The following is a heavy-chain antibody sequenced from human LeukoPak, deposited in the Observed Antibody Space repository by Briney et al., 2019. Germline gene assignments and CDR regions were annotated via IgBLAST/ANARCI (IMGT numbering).Heavy chain of an antibody. J-gene: IGHJ4*02. V-gene: IGHV1-8*01. D-gene: IGHD3-3*01. CDR1: GYTFTSYD. Sequence: ASVKVSCKASGYTFTSYDINWVRQATGQGLEWMGWMNPNSGNTGYAQKFQGRVTMTRNTSISTAYMELSSLRSEDTAAYYCARGRTLRFLEWLLTFWGQGTLVTVSS. CDR3: ARGRTLRFLEWLLTF. CDR2: MNPNSGNT.